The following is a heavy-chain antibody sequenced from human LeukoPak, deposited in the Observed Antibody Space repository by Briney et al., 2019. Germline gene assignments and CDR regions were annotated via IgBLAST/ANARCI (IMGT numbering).Heavy chain of an antibody. CDR3: ARREYSHGYDY. Sequence: GRSLRLSCAASGFTFSSYAMSWVRQAPGKGLEWVSSISGSGGTTYYADSVKGRFTISRDNSKNTLYLQMNSPRAEDTAVYYCARREYSHGYDYWGQGTLVTVSS. D-gene: IGHD5-18*01. V-gene: IGHV3-23*01. J-gene: IGHJ4*02. CDR1: GFTFSSYA. CDR2: ISGSGGTT.